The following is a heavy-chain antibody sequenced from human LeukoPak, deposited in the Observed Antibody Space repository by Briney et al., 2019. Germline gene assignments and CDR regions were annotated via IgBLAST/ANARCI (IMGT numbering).Heavy chain of an antibody. CDR3: ARDRNWNDAFDI. D-gene: IGHD1-1*01. Sequence: GGSLRLSCAASGFTFSSYAMSWVRQAPGKGLEWVSAISGSGGSTYYADSVKGRFTISRDNSKNTMYLQMNSLRVEDTAVYYCARDRNWNDAFDIWGQGTMVTVSS. J-gene: IGHJ3*02. V-gene: IGHV3-23*01. CDR1: GFTFSSYA. CDR2: ISGSGGST.